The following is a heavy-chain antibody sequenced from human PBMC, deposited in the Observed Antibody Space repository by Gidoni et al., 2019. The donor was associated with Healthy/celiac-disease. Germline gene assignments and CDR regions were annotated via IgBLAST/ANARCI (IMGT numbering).Heavy chain of an antibody. CDR1: GGSISSGSYY. CDR2: IYTSGST. V-gene: IGHV4-61*02. J-gene: IGHJ5*02. Sequence: QVQLQESGPGLVKPSQTLSLTCTVSGGSISSGSYYWSWIRQPAGKGLEWIGRIYTSGSTNYNPSLKSRVTISVDTSKNQFSLKLSSVTAADTAVYYCARETRGIVVVRNNWFDPWGQGTLVTVSS. CDR3: ARETRGIVVVRNNWFDP. D-gene: IGHD3-22*01.